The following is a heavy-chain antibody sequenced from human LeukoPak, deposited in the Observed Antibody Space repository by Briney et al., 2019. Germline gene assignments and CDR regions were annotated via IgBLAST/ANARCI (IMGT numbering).Heavy chain of an antibody. CDR3: VKGNWGDC. CDR1: GFIFSEFD. D-gene: IGHD3-16*01. V-gene: IGHV3-23*01. Sequence: GGSLRLSCATSGFIFSEFDMNGVRQIPGKGLEWVSRISDSGDNTYYVDSVKGRFTRSRENSKNTMYLQMNRLRVDDTAVYYCVKGNWGDCSGHGILVTLSS. CDR2: ISDSGDNT. J-gene: IGHJ4*01.